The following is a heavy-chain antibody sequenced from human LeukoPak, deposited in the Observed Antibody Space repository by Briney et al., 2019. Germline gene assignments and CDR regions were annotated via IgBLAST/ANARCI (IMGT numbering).Heavy chain of an antibody. CDR1: GFPFSSSG. J-gene: IGHJ4*02. Sequence: GGSLRLSCATSGFPFSSSGMSWVRQAPGKGLEWVSHISGSSNTIYYADSVKGRFTISRDNAKNSLYLQMNSLRDEDTAVYYCARGGSVFGVVILYYFDYWGQGTLVTVSS. D-gene: IGHD3-3*01. CDR3: ARGGSVFGVVILYYFDY. CDR2: ISGSSNTI. V-gene: IGHV3-48*02.